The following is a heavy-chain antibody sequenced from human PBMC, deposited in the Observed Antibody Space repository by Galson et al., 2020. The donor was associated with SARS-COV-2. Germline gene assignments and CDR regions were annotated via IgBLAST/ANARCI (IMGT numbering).Heavy chain of an antibody. CDR2: IRYDGTNQ. CDR1: GFTFSTYG. Sequence: GGSLRLSCAASGFTFSTYGMHWVRRAPGKGLEWVAFIRYDGTNQDYGDSVKGRFTVSRDNSKNTLYLQMNSLRVEDTAVYYCARDIYHGPDAFHIWGQGTMVTVSS. CDR3: ARDIYHGPDAFHI. V-gene: IGHV3-30*02. J-gene: IGHJ3*02.